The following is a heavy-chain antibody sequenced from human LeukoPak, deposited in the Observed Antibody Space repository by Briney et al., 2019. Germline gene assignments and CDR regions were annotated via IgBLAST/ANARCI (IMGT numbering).Heavy chain of an antibody. CDR2: ISGRGGST. J-gene: IGHJ4*02. D-gene: IGHD2-2*01. CDR1: GGSFSRYA. Sequence: PGGSLRLSCAASGGSFSRYAMSWVRQAPGKGLEWVSAISGRGGSTYYADSVKGWFTISRDNSKNTLYLQMNSLRAEDTAVYYCANSDTSWSDFDYWGQGTLVTVSS. V-gene: IGHV3-23*01. CDR3: ANSDTSWSDFDY.